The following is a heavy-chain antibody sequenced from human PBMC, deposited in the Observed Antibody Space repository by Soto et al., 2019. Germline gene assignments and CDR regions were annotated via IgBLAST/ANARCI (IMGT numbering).Heavy chain of an antibody. CDR2: ISYDGSNK. CDR3: ARDHVVAAAGTYYYYYGMDV. Sequence: GGSLRLSCAASGFTFSSYAMHWVRQAPGKGLEWVAVISYDGSNKYYADSVKGRFTITRDTSASTAYMELSSLRSEDTAVYYCARDHVVAAAGTYYYYYGMDVWGQGTTVTVSS. CDR1: GFTFSSYA. D-gene: IGHD6-13*01. J-gene: IGHJ6*02. V-gene: IGHV3-30-3*01.